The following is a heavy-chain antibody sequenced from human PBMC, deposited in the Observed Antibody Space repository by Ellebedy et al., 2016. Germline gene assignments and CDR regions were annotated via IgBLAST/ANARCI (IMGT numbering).Heavy chain of an antibody. Sequence: SETLSLTCAVSGYSISSPNYSWGWIRQSPGRGLEWIGTLYYNGTTFYSPSLKSRATISLHASENQFSLKLSSVTAADTAVFYCARATTPADAAMVRFDQWGQGTLVTVSS. J-gene: IGHJ4*02. D-gene: IGHD5-18*01. CDR3: ARATTPADAAMVRFDQ. CDR1: GYSISSPNYS. CDR2: LYYNGTT. V-gene: IGHV4-39*07.